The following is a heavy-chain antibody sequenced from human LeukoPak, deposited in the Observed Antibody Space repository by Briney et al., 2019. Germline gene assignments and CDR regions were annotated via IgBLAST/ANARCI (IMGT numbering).Heavy chain of an antibody. Sequence: SETLSLTCTVSSGSVNIGASYWGWVRQSPGVGLEWIGTVYSTGGTYYNPSLRSRLTISLDASKRQFSLKLSSVTAADTAVYYCAKHRGSYYHFDYWGQGTLVTVSS. V-gene: IGHV4-39*01. D-gene: IGHD1-26*01. CDR2: VYSTGGT. CDR1: SGSVNIGASY. CDR3: AKHRGSYYHFDY. J-gene: IGHJ4*02.